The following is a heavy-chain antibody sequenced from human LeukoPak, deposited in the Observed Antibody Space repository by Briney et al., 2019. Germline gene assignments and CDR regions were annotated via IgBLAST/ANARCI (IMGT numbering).Heavy chain of an antibody. CDR1: GGTFSSYA. D-gene: IGHD3-22*01. V-gene: IGHV1-69*05. CDR2: IIPIFGTA. Sequence: SVKVSCKASGGTFSSYAISWVRQAPGQGLEWMGRIIPIFGTANYAQKFQGRVTITTDESTSTAYMELSSLRSEGTAVYYCARGVYYYDSSGQGDFQHWGQGTLVTVSS. J-gene: IGHJ1*01. CDR3: ARGVYYYDSSGQGDFQH.